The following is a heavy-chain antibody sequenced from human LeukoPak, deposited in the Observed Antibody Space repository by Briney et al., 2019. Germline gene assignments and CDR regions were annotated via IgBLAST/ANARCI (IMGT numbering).Heavy chain of an antibody. J-gene: IGHJ5*02. D-gene: IGHD1-26*01. CDR1: GFTFSSYA. CDR3: AKAVGPTIDRIGWFDP. V-gene: IGHV3-23*01. Sequence: GGSLRLSCAASGFTFSSYAMSWVRQAPGKGLEWVSTISGSGDNTYYADSVTGRFTISRDNSKNTLYVQMNSLRDDDTAVYYCAKAVGPTIDRIGWFDPWGHGTLVTVSS. CDR2: ISGSGDNT.